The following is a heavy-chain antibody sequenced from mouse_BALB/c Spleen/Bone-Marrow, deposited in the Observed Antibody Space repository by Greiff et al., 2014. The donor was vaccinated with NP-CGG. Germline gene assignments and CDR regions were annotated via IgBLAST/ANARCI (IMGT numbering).Heavy chain of an antibody. Sequence: VQLKESGPELVKPGASVKISCKISGYTFTDYTLHWVKQSHGKSLEWIGGVNPNSGGTSYNQKSKGKATLNLDKSSTTAYMELRSLTSDDSAVYYCARARHYDFWGQGTTLTVSS. CDR1: GYTFTDYT. CDR3: ARARHYDF. V-gene: IGHV1-18*01. J-gene: IGHJ2*01. CDR2: VNPNSGGT.